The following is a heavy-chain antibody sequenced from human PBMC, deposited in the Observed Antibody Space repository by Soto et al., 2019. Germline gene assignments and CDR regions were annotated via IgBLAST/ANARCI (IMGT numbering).Heavy chain of an antibody. CDR3: ARGVVGATNEIDF. CDR2: INPSDGST. Sequence: ASVKVSCKASGYSFTCYYVHWVREAPGEGLEWMGMINPSDGSTYYAQRFQPRVTMTRDTSTTTVFMEMSGLRSEDTAVYYCARGVVGATNEIDFWGQGTTVTLSS. V-gene: IGHV1-46*01. J-gene: IGHJ4*01. D-gene: IGHD1-26*01. CDR1: GYSFTCYY.